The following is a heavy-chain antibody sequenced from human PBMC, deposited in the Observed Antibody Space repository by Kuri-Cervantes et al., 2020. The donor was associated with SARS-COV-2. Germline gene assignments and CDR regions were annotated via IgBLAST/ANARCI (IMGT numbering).Heavy chain of an antibody. CDR1: GGTFSSYA. Sequence: SVKVSCKASGGTFSSYAISWVRQAPGQGLEWMGRIIPIFGTSNYAQKFQGRVTITADESTSTAYMELSSLRSEDTAVYYCARVEEYGDSYYYYYGMDVWGQGTTVTVSS. J-gene: IGHJ6*02. CDR3: ARVEEYGDSYYYYYGMDV. V-gene: IGHV1-69*13. D-gene: IGHD4-17*01. CDR2: IIPIFGTS.